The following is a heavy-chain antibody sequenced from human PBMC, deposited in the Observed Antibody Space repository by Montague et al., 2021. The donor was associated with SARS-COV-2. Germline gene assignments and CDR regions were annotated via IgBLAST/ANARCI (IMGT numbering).Heavy chain of an antibody. Sequence: CAISGDSVSINSAAWNWIRQSPSRGLEWLGRTYYRSKWYNDYALXVKSRITINPDTSKNQFSLQLNSVTPEDTAVYYCAREQQWLGAGYYYYGMDVWGQGTTVTVSS. J-gene: IGHJ6*02. CDR2: TYYRSKWYN. V-gene: IGHV6-1*01. CDR1: GDSVSINSAA. D-gene: IGHD6-19*01. CDR3: AREQQWLGAGYYYYGMDV.